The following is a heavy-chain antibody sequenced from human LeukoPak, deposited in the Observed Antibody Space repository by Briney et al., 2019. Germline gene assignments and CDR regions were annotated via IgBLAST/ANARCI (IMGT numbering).Heavy chain of an antibody. D-gene: IGHD1-26*01. CDR3: ARAGSGSYYDWFDP. V-gene: IGHV1-2*02. CDR1: GYTFTGYY. J-gene: IGHJ5*02. Sequence: ASVKVSCKASGYTFTGYYMHWVRQAPGQGLEWMGWINPNSGGTNYAQKFQGRVTMTRDTSISTAYTELSRLRSDDTAVYYCARAGSGSYYDWFDPWGQGTLVTVSS. CDR2: INPNSGGT.